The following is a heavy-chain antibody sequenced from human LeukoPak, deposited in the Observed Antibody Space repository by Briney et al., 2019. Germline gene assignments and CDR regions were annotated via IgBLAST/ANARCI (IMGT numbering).Heavy chain of an antibody. CDR3: ARGGQQQLVGWYYYYMDV. V-gene: IGHV4-59*01. D-gene: IGHD6-13*01. Sequence: SSETLSLTCTVSGGSISSYYWSWIRQPPGKGLEWIGYTYYSGSTNYNPSLKSRVTISVDTSKNQFSLKLSSVTAADTAVYYCARGGQQQLVGWYYYYMDVWGKGTTVTVSS. CDR2: TYYSGST. J-gene: IGHJ6*03. CDR1: GGSISSYY.